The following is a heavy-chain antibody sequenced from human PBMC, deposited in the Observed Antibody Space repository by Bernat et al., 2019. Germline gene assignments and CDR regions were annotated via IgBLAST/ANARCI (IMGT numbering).Heavy chain of an antibody. CDR1: GFTFSSYA. CDR2: ISGSGGSP. V-gene: IGHV3-23*04. J-gene: IGHJ3*02. Sequence: EVQLVESGGGLVQPGGSLRLSCAASGFTFSSYAMSWVRQAPGKGLEGVSAISGSGGSPYSPDSVKGRFTISRDNSKNTLYLQMNSLRAEDTAVYYCAKVRSQWLVNSWRRAAFDIWGQGTMVTVSS. D-gene: IGHD6-19*01. CDR3: AKVRSQWLVNSWRRAAFDI.